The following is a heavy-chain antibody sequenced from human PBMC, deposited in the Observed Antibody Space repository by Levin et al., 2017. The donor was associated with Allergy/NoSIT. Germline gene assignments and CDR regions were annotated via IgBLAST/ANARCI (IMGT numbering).Heavy chain of an antibody. CDR2: ISSNGGST. CDR1: GFTFSSYA. Sequence: PGESLKISCSASGFTFSSYAMHWVRQAPGKGLEYVSAISSNGGSTYYADSVKGRFAISRDNSKNTLYLQMSSLRAEDTAVYYCVTYSNTAMVMVVEPTMGGWFDPWGQGTLVTVSS. V-gene: IGHV3-64D*06. CDR3: VTYSNTAMVMVVEPTMGGWFDP. J-gene: IGHJ5*02. D-gene: IGHD5-18*01.